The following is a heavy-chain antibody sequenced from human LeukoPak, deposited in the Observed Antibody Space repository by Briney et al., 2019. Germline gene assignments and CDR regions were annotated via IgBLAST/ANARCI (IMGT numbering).Heavy chain of an antibody. J-gene: IGHJ1*01. Sequence: PSQTLSLTCTVSGASISSGGYYWTWIRQRPGKGLEWIGYIYYSGSTYYNPSLKSRVTISVDTSKNQFPLKLSSVTAADTAVYYCALGYCGGGTCYAREYFQHWGQGTLVTVSS. CDR3: ALGYCGGGTCYAREYFQH. V-gene: IGHV4-31*03. CDR1: GASISSGGYY. D-gene: IGHD2-15*01. CDR2: IYYSGST.